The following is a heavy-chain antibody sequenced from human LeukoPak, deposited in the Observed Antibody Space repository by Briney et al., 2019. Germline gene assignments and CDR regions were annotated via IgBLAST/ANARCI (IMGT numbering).Heavy chain of an antibody. V-gene: IGHV4-30-4*07. CDR2: IYYSGST. D-gene: IGHD3-22*01. J-gene: IGHJ3*02. CDR1: GGSISSGGYS. CDR3: ARVRKQYYYDSSGYYGSKGDAFDI. Sequence: PSETLSLTCAVSGGSISSGGYSWSWIRQPPGKGLEWIGYIYYSGSTYYNPSLKSRVTISVDTSKNQFSLKLSSVTAADTAVYYCARVRKQYYYDSSGYYGSKGDAFDIWGQGTMVTVSS.